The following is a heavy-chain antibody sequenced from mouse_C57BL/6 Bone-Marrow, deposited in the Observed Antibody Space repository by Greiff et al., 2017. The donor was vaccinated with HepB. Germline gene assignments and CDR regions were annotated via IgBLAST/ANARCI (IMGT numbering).Heavy chain of an antibody. J-gene: IGHJ4*01. V-gene: IGHV1-19*01. CDR1: GYTFTDYY. CDR3: ARLTVRYAMDY. D-gene: IGHD4-1*01. CDR2: INPYNGGT. Sequence: VQLQQSGPVLVKPGASVKMSCKASGYTFTDYYMNWVKQSHGKSLEWIGVINPYNGGTSYNQKFKGKATLTVDKSSRTAYMELNSLTSEDSAVYYCARLTVRYAMDYWGQGTSVTVSS.